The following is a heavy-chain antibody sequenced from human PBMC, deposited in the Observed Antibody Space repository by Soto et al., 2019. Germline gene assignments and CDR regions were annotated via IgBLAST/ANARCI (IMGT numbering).Heavy chain of an antibody. D-gene: IGHD2-15*01. V-gene: IGHV3-30*18. J-gene: IGHJ6*03. CDR1: GFTFSSYG. CDR2: ISYDGSNK. Sequence: QVQLVESGGGVVQPGRSLRLSCAASGFTFSSYGMHWVRQAPGKGLEWVAVISYDGSNKYYADSVKGRFTISRDNSKNTLYLQMNSLRAEDTAVYYCAKDVVELRDWGYYYYMDVWGKGTTVTVSS. CDR3: AKDVVELRDWGYYYYMDV.